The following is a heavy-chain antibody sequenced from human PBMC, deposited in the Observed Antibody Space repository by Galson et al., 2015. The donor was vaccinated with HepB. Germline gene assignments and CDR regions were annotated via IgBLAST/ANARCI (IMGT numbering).Heavy chain of an antibody. Sequence: ETLSLTCTVSGGSISSYYWSWIRQPPGKGLEWIGYIYYSGSTNYNPSLKSRVTISVDTSKNQFSLKLSSVTAADTAVYYCARVPQRYGDGADYWGQGTLVTVSS. V-gene: IGHV4-59*01. CDR3: ARVPQRYGDGADY. CDR1: GGSISSYY. D-gene: IGHD3-10*01. J-gene: IGHJ4*02. CDR2: IYYSGST.